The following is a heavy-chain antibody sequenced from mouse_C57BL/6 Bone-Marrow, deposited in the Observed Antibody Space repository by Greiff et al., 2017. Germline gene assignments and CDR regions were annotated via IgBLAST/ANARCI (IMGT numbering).Heavy chain of an antibody. CDR3: ARGYDGYSEGYFDY. V-gene: IGHV1-81*01. CDR1: GYTFTSYG. J-gene: IGHJ2*01. D-gene: IGHD2-3*01. Sequence: LVESGAELARPGASVKLSCKASGYTFTSYGISWVKQRTGQGLEWIGEIYPRSGNTYYNEKFKGKATLTADKSSSTAYMELRSLTSEDSAVYFCARGYDGYSEGYFDYWGQGTTLTVSS. CDR2: IYPRSGNT.